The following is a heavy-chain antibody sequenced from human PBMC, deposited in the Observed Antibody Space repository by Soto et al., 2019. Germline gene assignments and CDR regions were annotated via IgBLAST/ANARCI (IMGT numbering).Heavy chain of an antibody. CDR1: GGSISSYY. CDR2: IDYSGST. V-gene: IGHV4-59*01. J-gene: IGHJ3*02. D-gene: IGHD4-17*01. CDR3: ARGRGYGGTIDAFDI. Sequence: QVQLQESGPGLVKPSETLSLTCTASGGSISSYYRRWIRQPPGKGLEWIGYIDYSGSTNYNPALKSRVSISVDTSKNQFSMKLSSVTAADTAVYYCARGRGYGGTIDAFDIWGQGTMVTVSS.